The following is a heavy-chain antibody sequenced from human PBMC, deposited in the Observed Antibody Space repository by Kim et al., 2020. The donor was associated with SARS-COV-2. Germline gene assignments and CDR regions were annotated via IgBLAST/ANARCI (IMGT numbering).Heavy chain of an antibody. Sequence: ASVKVSCKASGYTFTSYGISWVRQAPGQGLEWMGWISAYNGNTNYAQKLQGRVTMTTDTSTSTAYMELRSLRSDDTAVYYCARDSSYCSSTSCYTGNWFDPWGQGTLVTVSS. V-gene: IGHV1-18*01. CDR1: GYTFTSYG. J-gene: IGHJ5*02. D-gene: IGHD2-2*02. CDR3: ARDSSYCSSTSCYTGNWFDP. CDR2: ISAYNGNT.